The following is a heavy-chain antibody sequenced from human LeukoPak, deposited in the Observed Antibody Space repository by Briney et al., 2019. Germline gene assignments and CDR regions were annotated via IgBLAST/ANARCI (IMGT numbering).Heavy chain of an antibody. V-gene: IGHV1-18*04. CDR3: ARRAPYGLVDY. Sequence: ASVKVSCKASGYTFTGYYMHWVRQAPGQGLEWMGWISAYNGNTNYAQKLQGRVTMTTDTSTSTAYMELRSLRSDDTAVYYCARRAPYGLVDYWGQGTLVTVSS. CDR1: GYTFTGYY. J-gene: IGHJ4*02. CDR2: ISAYNGNT. D-gene: IGHD6-6*01.